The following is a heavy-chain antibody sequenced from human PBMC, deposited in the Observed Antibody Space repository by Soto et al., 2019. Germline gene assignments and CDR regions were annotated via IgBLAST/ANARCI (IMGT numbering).Heavy chain of an antibody. V-gene: IGHV1-8*01. Sequence: ASVKVSCKASGYTFTSYDINWVRQATGQGLEWMGWMNPNSGNTGYAQKFQGRVTITADESTSTAYMELSSLRSEDTAVYYCARDLSIAVATGLGWFDPWGQGTLVTVSS. CDR1: GYTFTSYD. CDR2: MNPNSGNT. CDR3: ARDLSIAVATGLGWFDP. D-gene: IGHD6-19*01. J-gene: IGHJ5*02.